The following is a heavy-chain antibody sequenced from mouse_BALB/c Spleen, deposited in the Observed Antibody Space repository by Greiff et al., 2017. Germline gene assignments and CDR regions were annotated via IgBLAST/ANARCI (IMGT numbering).Heavy chain of an antibody. CDR2: ISDGGSYT. D-gene: IGHD2-10*02. Sequence: EVKVVESGGGLVKPGGSLKLSCAASGFTFSDYYMYWVRQTPEKRLEWVATISDGGSYTYYPDSVKGRFTISRDNAKNNLYLQMSSLKSEDTAMYYCARDRYGNLRSWCAYWGQGTLVTVSA. CDR1: GFTFSDYY. CDR3: ARDRYGNLRSWCAY. J-gene: IGHJ3*01. V-gene: IGHV5-4*02.